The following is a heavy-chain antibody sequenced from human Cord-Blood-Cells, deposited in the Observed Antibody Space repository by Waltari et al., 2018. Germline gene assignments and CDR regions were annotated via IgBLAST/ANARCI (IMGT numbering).Heavy chain of an antibody. CDR3: ARYNQKDAFDI. Sequence: EVQLVESGGGLVQPGGSLRLSCAASGFTFSSYWMSWVRQAPGKGLEWGANIKKEGSEKYYVDSVKGRFTISRDNAKNSLYLQMNSLRAEDTAVYYCARYNQKDAFDIWGQGTMVTVSS. V-gene: IGHV3-7*01. CDR2: IKKEGSEK. J-gene: IGHJ3*02. CDR1: GFTFSSYW. D-gene: IGHD1-1*01.